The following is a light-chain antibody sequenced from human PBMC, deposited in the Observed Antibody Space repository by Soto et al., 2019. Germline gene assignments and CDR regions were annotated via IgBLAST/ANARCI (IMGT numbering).Light chain of an antibody. CDR2: GAS. Sequence: EIVMTQSPATLSVSPGERATLSCRASQSVSSNLAWYQQKPGPAPRLLIYGASTRATGIPARFSGSGSVTEFTLTISSLQSEDFAVYYCKQYNNWPFTFGPGTKVDIK. CDR1: QSVSSN. J-gene: IGKJ3*01. V-gene: IGKV3-15*01. CDR3: KQYNNWPFT.